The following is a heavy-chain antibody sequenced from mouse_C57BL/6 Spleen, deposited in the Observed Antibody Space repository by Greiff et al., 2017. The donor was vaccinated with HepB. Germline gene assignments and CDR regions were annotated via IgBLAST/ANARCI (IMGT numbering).Heavy chain of an antibody. CDR2: INPSNGGT. CDR1: GYTFTSYW. Sequence: QVHVKQPGTELVKPGASVKLSCKASGYTFTSYWMHWVKQRPGQGLEWIGNINPSNGGTNYNEKFKSKATLTVDKSSSTAYMQLSSLTSEDSAVYYCAREGYYYGSSYYWYFDVWGTGTTVTVSS. J-gene: IGHJ1*03. V-gene: IGHV1-53*01. CDR3: AREGYYYGSSYYWYFDV. D-gene: IGHD1-1*01.